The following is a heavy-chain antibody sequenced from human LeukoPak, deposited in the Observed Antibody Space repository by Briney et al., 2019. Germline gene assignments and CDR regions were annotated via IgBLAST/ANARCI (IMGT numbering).Heavy chain of an antibody. V-gene: IGHV4-34*01. CDR1: GGSFSGYY. CDR2: INHSGST. Sequence: SETLSLTCAVYGGSFSGYYWSWIRQPPGKGLEWIGEINHSGSTNYNPSLKRRVTISVDTSKNQFSLKLSSVTAADTAVYYCAGSSWIHYYYYGMDVWGQGTTVTVSS. J-gene: IGHJ6*02. CDR3: AGSSWIHYYYYGMDV. D-gene: IGHD6-13*01.